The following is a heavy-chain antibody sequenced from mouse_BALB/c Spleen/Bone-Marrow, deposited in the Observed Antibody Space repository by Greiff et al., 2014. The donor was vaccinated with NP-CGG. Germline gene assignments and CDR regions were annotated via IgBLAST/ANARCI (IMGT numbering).Heavy chain of an antibody. CDR3: AREIINDYHWYFDV. J-gene: IGHJ1*01. D-gene: IGHD2-4*01. Sequence: EVQLVESGGGLVQPGGSLRLSCATSGFTFTDYYMSWVRQPPGKALEWSGFIRNKANGYTTEYSAPVKGRFTISRDNSQSILYLRMNTLRAEDSATYYCAREIINDYHWYFDVWGAGTTVTVSS. V-gene: IGHV7-3*02. CDR1: GFTFTDYY. CDR2: IRNKANGYTT.